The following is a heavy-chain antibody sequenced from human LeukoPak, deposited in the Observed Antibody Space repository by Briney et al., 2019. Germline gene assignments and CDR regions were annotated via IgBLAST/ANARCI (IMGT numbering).Heavy chain of an antibody. D-gene: IGHD6-13*01. J-gene: IGHJ4*02. V-gene: IGHV4-59*11. CDR2: IYYRGST. CDR3: ARVAVEAAAGPNFDY. Sequence: SETLSLTCTVSGGSISSHYWSWIRQPPGKGLEWIGYIYYRGSTNYNPSLKSRVTISVDTSKNQFSLKLSSVTAADTAVYYCARVAVEAAAGPNFDYWGQGTLVTVSS. CDR1: GGSISSHY.